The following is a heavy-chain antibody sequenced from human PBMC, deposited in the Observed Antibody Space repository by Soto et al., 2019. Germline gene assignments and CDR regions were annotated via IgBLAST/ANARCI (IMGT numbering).Heavy chain of an antibody. CDR3: ARAPHTGLDYYYYYGMDV. V-gene: IGHV5-10-1*01. CDR2: FDPSVSYT. CDR1: GYSFTSYW. Sequence: GESLEISCKGSGYSFTSYWISWVRQMPGKGLELMGRFDPSVSYTNYSPSFQGHVTISADKSISTSYLQWSSLKASDTAMYYCARAPHTGLDYYYYYGMDVWGQGTTVTVSS. J-gene: IGHJ6*02.